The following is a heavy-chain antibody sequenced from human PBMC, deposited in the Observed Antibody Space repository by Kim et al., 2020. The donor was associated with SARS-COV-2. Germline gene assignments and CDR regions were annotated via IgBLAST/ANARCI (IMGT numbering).Heavy chain of an antibody. D-gene: IGHD2-21*01. Sequence: YYADSVKGRFTSSRDNSKNTLYLQMNSLRAEDTAVYYCARDAPIPESFDYWGQGTLVTVSS. V-gene: IGHV3-33*01. CDR3: ARDAPIPESFDY. J-gene: IGHJ4*02.